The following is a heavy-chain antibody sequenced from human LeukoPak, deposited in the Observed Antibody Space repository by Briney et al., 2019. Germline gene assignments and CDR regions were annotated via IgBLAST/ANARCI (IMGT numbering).Heavy chain of an antibody. Sequence: GGSLRLSCAASGFTFSSIYAMSWVRQAPGKGLEWVGRIRNKASSYSTDYAASVKGRFTFSRDDSKNSVYLQMNGLKTADTAVYFCARGGRNGYNSPFDFWGLGTLVTVSS. CDR1: GFTFSSIYA. CDR2: IRNKASSYST. V-gene: IGHV3-72*01. D-gene: IGHD5-24*01. J-gene: IGHJ4*02. CDR3: ARGGRNGYNSPFDF.